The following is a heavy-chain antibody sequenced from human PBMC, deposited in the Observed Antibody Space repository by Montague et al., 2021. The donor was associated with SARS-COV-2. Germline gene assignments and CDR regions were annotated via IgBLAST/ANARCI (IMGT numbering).Heavy chain of an antibody. D-gene: IGHD3-22*01. J-gene: IGHJ6*02. CDR3: ARGGYYDNTGYYSDYYYNMDV. CDR1: GGSTDSLY. CDR2: IFHSGRT. V-gene: IGHV4-59*01. Sequence: SETLSLTCTVSGGSTDSLYWSWIRRPPGKGPECIGCIFHSGRTNYKPSLKSRVSMSVDTSKNQVSLRLSSLTAADTAVYYCARGGYYDNTGYYSDYYYNMDVWGQGTTVTVSS.